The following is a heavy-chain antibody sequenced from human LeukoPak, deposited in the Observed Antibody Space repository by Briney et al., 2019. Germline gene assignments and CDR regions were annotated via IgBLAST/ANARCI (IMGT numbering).Heavy chain of an antibody. Sequence: ASVKVSCKASGYTFTSYGISWVRQAPGQGLEWMGWISAYNGNTNYAQKLQGRVTMTTDTSTSTAYMELRSLRSDDTAVYYCARDRNYDLWSGYYRKSSFDYWGQGTLVTVSS. V-gene: IGHV1-18*01. J-gene: IGHJ4*02. CDR2: ISAYNGNT. D-gene: IGHD3-3*01. CDR1: GYTFTSYG. CDR3: ARDRNYDLWSGYYRKSSFDY.